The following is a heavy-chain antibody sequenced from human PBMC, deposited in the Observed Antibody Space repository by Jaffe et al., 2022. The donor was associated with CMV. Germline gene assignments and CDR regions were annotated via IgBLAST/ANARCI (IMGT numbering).Heavy chain of an antibody. Sequence: QVQLQQWGAGLLKPSETLSLTCAVYGGSFSGYYWSWIRQPPGKGLEWIGEINHSGSTNYNPSLKSRVTISVDTSKNQFSLKLSSVTAADTAVYYCARRLAPPLDPDTQPLDYWGQGTLVTVSS. CDR3: ARRLAPPLDPDTQPLDY. CDR1: GGSFSGYY. CDR2: INHSGST. J-gene: IGHJ4*02. V-gene: IGHV4-34*01. D-gene: IGHD5-18*01.